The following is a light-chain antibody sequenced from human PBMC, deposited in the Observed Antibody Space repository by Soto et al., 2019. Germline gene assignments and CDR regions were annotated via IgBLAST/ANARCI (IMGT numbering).Light chain of an antibody. Sequence: EIVMTQSPATLSVSPGERATLSCRASQSVSSNLAWYQQKPGQSPRLLIYGAYTRATGIPARFSGSGSGTVFTLTISRLQSEDFAVYYWQQYNNWPRTFGQGTKLEIK. CDR1: QSVSSN. CDR3: QQYNNWPRT. CDR2: GAY. V-gene: IGKV3-15*01. J-gene: IGKJ2*01.